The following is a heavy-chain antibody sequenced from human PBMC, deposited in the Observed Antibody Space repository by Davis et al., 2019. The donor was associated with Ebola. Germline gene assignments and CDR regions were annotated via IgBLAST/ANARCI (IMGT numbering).Heavy chain of an antibody. J-gene: IGHJ1*01. CDR3: TNDYGDWPGFYFRH. CDR1: GFTFSSYA. V-gene: IGHV3-23*01. D-gene: IGHD4-17*01. CDR2: ISGCGGST. Sequence: PGGSLRLSCAASGFTFSSYAMSWVRQAPGKGLEWVSAISGCGGSTYYADSVKGRFTISRDNSKNTLYLQMNSLRAEDTAVYYCTNDYGDWPGFYFRHWGQGTLVTVSS.